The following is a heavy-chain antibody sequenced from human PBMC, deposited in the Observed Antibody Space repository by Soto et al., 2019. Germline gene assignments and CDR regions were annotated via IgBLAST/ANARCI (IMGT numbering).Heavy chain of an antibody. CDR1: GYTFINHD. J-gene: IGHJ5*02. D-gene: IGHD6-25*01. Sequence: ASVKVSCKASGYTFINHDINWVRQAPGQGLEWMGWMNANTGNAGYAQIFQGRVTMTRDTSINTAYMELSSLTSEDTAVYFCARGSGSGGFDWFDPWGQGTLVTVSS. CDR2: MNANTGNA. CDR3: ARGSGSGGFDWFDP. V-gene: IGHV1-8*01.